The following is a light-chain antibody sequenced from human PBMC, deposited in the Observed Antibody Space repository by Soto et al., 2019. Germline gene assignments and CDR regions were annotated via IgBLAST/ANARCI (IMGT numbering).Light chain of an antibody. CDR3: MQDLQTPPIT. V-gene: IGKV2-28*01. Sequence: DIVMTQSPLSLPVTPGEPASISCRSSQSLLHSNGYNYLDWYLQKPGQSPQLLIYLGSNRASGVPDRFSGSGSGTDFTLKISRVEAEDVGVYYCMQDLQTPPITFGQGTRLEIK. CDR2: LGS. CDR1: QSLLHSNGYNY. J-gene: IGKJ5*01.